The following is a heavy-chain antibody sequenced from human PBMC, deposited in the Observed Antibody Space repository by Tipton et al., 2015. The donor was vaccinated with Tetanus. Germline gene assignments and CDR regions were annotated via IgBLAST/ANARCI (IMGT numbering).Heavy chain of an antibody. Sequence: QLVQSGAGVKKPGSSMRLSCKASGNTFSSSTLSWVRQAPGHGLEWMGMIVPLFGSAYYAQKFQGRVTITADKSASTAYLDLSSVRSDDTAVYYCARCNDYGSLTPIDLWGPGTRVTVSS. V-gene: IGHV1-69*06. D-gene: IGHD4-17*01. CDR2: IVPLFGSA. J-gene: IGHJ5*02. CDR1: GNTFSSST. CDR3: ARCNDYGSLTPIDL.